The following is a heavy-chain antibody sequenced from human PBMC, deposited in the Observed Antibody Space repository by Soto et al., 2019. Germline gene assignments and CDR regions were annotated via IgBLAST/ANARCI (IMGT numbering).Heavy chain of an antibody. D-gene: IGHD3-16*01. CDR1: GGSISSYY. J-gene: IGHJ4*02. CDR2: IYTSGST. Sequence: LSLTCTVSGGSISSYYWSWIRQPAGKGLEWIGRIYTSGSTNYNPSLKSRVTMSVDTSKNQFSLKLSSVTAADTAVYYCARENYVWGSETRYYFDYWGQGTLVTVSS. CDR3: ARENYVWGSETRYYFDY. V-gene: IGHV4-4*07.